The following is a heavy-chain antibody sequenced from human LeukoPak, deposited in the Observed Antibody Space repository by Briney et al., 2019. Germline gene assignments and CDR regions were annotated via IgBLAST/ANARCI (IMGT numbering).Heavy chain of an antibody. CDR2: IYYSGST. Sequence: PSETLSLTCTVSGGSISSGGYYWSWIRQHPGKGLEWIGYIYYSGSTYYNPSLKSRVTISVDTSKNQFSLKLSSVTAADTAVYYCARVLPIKGGSYSGDAFDIWGQGTMVTVSS. D-gene: IGHD1-26*01. J-gene: IGHJ3*02. V-gene: IGHV4-31*03. CDR3: ARVLPIKGGSYSGDAFDI. CDR1: GGSISSGGYY.